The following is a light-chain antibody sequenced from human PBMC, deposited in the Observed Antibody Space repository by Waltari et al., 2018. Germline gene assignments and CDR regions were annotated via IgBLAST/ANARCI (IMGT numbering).Light chain of an antibody. Sequence: CRASQSVSSSLGWYQQRPGQAPRLLIYDASSRATGIPARFSGSGSGTDFTLTISSLEPEDVAVYYCQQRSKWPITFGQGTRLEIK. J-gene: IGKJ5*01. V-gene: IGKV3-11*01. CDR3: QQRSKWPIT. CDR1: QSVSSS. CDR2: DAS.